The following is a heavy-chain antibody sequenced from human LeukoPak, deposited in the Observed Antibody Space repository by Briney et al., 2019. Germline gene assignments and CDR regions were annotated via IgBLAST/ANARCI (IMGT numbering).Heavy chain of an antibody. CDR2: ISSSGSTT. V-gene: IGHV3-48*03. Sequence: GGSLRLSCAASGFTFSSYDMSWVRQAPGKGLEWVSYISSSGSTTYYADSVKGRFTISRDNANNSLYLQMNSLRAEDTAVYYGGGPRWRGYSGYDLFCGGQGTLVTVS. CDR1: GFTFSSYD. CDR3: GGPRWRGYSGYDLFC. D-gene: IGHD5-12*01. J-gene: IGHJ4*02.